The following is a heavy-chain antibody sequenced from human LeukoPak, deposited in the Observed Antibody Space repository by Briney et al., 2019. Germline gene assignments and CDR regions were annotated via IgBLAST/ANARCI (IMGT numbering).Heavy chain of an antibody. V-gene: IGHV3-7*04. D-gene: IGHD3-10*01. CDR2: IKQDGSEI. Sequence: TGGSLRLSCAASGFNFNSYWMSWVRQAPGKGLECVANIKQDGSEIYFEDSVKGRFTISRDNAKSSLYLQMNSLRGEDTAVYYCARARYGSGCHFFDFWGQGALVTVSS. CDR3: ARARYGSGCHFFDF. J-gene: IGHJ4*02. CDR1: GFNFNSYW.